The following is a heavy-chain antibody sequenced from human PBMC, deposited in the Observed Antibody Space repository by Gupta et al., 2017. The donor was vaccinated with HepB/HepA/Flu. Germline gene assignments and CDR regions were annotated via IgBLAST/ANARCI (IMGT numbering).Heavy chain of an antibody. J-gene: IGHJ3*02. D-gene: IGHD3-3*01. Sequence: EVQLVESGGGLVQPGGSLRLSCAASGFTFSSYEMNWVRQAPGKGLEWVSYISSSGSTIYYADSVKGRFTISRDNAKNSLYLQMNSLRAEDTAVYYCACFYDFWSGYYQNDAFDIWGQGTMVTVSS. CDR1: GFTFSSYE. CDR2: ISSSGSTI. CDR3: ACFYDFWSGYYQNDAFDI. V-gene: IGHV3-48*03.